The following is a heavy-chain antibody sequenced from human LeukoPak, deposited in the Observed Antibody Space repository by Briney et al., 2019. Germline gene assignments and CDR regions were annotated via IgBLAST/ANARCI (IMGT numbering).Heavy chain of an antibody. CDR2: ITPVIGTT. Sequence: ASVKVSYRSSGGTFNTHIFNWVRQAPGQGLEWMGRITPVIGTTKYAERLQARVTITADRSTSTAYLELSGLTYEDTAVYYCTRVTLRGSKYNWFDPWGQGTHVSVSS. V-gene: IGHV1-69*08. J-gene: IGHJ5*02. CDR3: TRVTLRGSKYNWFDP. CDR1: GGTFNTHI. D-gene: IGHD1-26*01.